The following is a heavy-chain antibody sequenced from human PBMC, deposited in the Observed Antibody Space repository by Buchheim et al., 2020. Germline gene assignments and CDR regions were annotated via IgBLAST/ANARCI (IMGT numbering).Heavy chain of an antibody. CDR2: INPNSGGT. V-gene: IGHV1-2*02. CDR3: AREHTYGASFDY. J-gene: IGHJ4*02. CDR1: GYTFTGYY. D-gene: IGHD4/OR15-4a*01. Sequence: QVQLVQSGAGVKKPGASVKVSCKASGYTFTGYYINWVRQAPGQGLEWMGWINPNSGGTNYPQKFQGRVSMTRDTSISTVYMELSGLSSGDTAVYYCAREHTYGASFDYWGQGAL.